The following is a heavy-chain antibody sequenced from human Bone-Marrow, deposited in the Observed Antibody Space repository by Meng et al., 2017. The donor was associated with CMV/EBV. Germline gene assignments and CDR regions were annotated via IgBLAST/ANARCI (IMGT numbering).Heavy chain of an antibody. V-gene: IGHV6-1*01. J-gene: IGHJ4*02. Sequence: QVQPQQSGPGPVKPPQTLSSTCAISGDSVSSNSGGWNWIRQSPSRGLEWLGRTYDRSKWYNDYAVSVKSRITINPDTSKNQFSLQLNSVTPEDTAVYYCARTSYGYDYWGQGTLVTVSS. CDR2: TYDRSKWYN. D-gene: IGHD5-18*01. CDR3: ARTSYGYDY. CDR1: GDSVSSNSGG.